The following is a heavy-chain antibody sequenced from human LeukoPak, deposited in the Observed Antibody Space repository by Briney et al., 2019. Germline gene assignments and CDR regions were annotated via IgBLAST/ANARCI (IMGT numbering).Heavy chain of an antibody. V-gene: IGHV3-33*01. J-gene: IGHJ4*01. Sequence: PGRSLRLSCAASGFTFSTYGMHWVRQAPGKGLEWVAIIWYDGNNKYYADSVKGRFTISRDNSKNTLYLQMNSLRVEDMAVYYCARDHSGFDHWGQEPWSPSPQ. CDR1: GFTFSTYG. D-gene: IGHD2-15*01. CDR2: IWYDGNNK. CDR3: ARDHSGFDH.